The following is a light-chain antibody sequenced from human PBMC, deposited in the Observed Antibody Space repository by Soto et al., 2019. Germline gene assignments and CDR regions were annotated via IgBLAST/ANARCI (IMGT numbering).Light chain of an antibody. CDR1: QYIHNY. J-gene: IGKJ1*01. V-gene: IGKV1-5*03. Sequence: DIPMTQSPSTLSASVGDRVTITCRASQYIHNYLAWYQQKPGEAPKLLIYEAANLESGVPSRFSGSGTGTEFTLTISSLQPDDFATYYCQQSNNYPWMCGQGTRVEI. CDR3: QQSNNYPWM. CDR2: EAA.